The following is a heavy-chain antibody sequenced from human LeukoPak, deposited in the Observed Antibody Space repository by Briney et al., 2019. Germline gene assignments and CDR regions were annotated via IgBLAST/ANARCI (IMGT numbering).Heavy chain of an antibody. CDR1: RGSISSYY. D-gene: IGHD6-19*01. V-gene: IGHV4-59*01. Sequence: SETLSLTCTVSRGSISSYYWSWIRQPPGKGLEWIGYIYYSGSTNYNPSLKSRVTISVDTSKNQFSLKLSSVTAADTAVYYCASGSSGWYDFDYWGQGTLVTVSS. CDR2: IYYSGST. J-gene: IGHJ4*02. CDR3: ASGSSGWYDFDY.